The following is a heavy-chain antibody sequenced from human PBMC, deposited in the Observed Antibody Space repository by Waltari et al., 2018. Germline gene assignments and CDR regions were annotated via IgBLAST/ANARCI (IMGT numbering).Heavy chain of an antibody. J-gene: IGHJ4*02. CDR3: ARDLVHYFDY. D-gene: IGHD3-16*01. CDR2: LYSAGHT. Sequence: EVQLVESGGGLIQPGGSLRLSCAASGLTISDNYMSWVRQAPGKGLEWVSVLYSAGHTYYADSVKGRFTISRDSSKNTLHLQMNSLRTEDTAVYYCARDLVHYFDYWGQGTLVTVSS. V-gene: IGHV3-53*01. CDR1: GLTISDNY.